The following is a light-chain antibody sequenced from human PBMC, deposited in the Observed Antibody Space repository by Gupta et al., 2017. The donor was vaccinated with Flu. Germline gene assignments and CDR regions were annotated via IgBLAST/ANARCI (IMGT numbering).Light chain of an antibody. CDR2: WAS. J-gene: IGKJ4*01. V-gene: IGKV4-1*01. CDR1: QSVLYSSNNKNY. CDR3: QQSVT. Sequence: DIVMTQSPDSLAVSLGERATINCKSSQSVLYSSNNKNYLAWYQQKPGQPPKLRIYWASTRESGVTDRFSGSGSGTDFXRTSSSVQAEDVEGYDCQQSVTFGXGTKVEIK.